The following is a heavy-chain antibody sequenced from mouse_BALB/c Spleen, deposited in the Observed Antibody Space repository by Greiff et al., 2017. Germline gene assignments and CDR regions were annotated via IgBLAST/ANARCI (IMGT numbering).Heavy chain of an antibody. V-gene: IGHV1-4*02. J-gene: IGHJ3*01. CDR3: AREPGGNYVAY. Sequence: QVQLQQSAAELARPGASVKMSCKASGYTFTSYTMHWVKQRPGQGLEWIGYINPSSGYTEYNQKFKDKTTLTADKSSSTAYMQLSSLTSEDSAVYYCAREPGGNYVAYWGQGTLVTVSA. CDR2: INPSSGYT. D-gene: IGHD2-1*01. CDR1: GYTFTSYT.